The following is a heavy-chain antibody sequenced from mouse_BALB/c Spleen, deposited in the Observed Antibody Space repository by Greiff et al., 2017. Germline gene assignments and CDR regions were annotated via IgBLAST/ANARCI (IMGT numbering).Heavy chain of an antibody. D-gene: IGHD1-1*01. CDR2: IYPYNGGT. J-gene: IGHJ3*01. Sequence: EVQLQQSGPELVKPGASVKISCKASGYTFTDYNMHWVKQSHGKSLEWIGYIYPYNGGTGYNQKFKSKATLTVDNSSSTAYMELRSLTSEDSAVYYCARDGSSLAWFAYWGQGTLVTVSA. CDR3: ARDGSSLAWFAY. CDR1: GYTFTDYN. V-gene: IGHV1S29*02.